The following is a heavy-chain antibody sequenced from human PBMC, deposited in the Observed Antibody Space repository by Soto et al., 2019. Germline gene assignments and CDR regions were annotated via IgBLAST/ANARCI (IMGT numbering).Heavy chain of an antibody. CDR1: GFTFSNAW. D-gene: IGHD3-16*01. V-gene: IGHV3-15*01. J-gene: IGHJ4*02. CDR2: IKSKTDGGTT. CDR3: TTDRRLPPDPVISLGGQVNYYFDY. Sequence: GESLKISCAASGFTFSNAWMSWVRQAPGKGLEWVGRIKSKTDGGTTDYAAPVKGRFTISRDDSKNTLYLQMNSLKTEDTAVYYCTTDRRLPPDPVISLGGQVNYYFDYWGQGTLVTVSS.